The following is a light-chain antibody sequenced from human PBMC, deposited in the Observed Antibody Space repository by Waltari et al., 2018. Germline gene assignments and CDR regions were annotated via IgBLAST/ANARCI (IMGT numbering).Light chain of an antibody. CDR3: VAWDHSLSAVL. Sequence: QSVLPQPPSVSAAPGQKVTISCSGSRSNIGNNYVSWYQQLPGTAPKLLIYDNDKRYSVIPDRFSGSKSSTSATLGITGLQTGDEADYYCVAWDHSLSAVLFGGGTKLTVL. CDR2: DND. CDR1: RSNIGNNY. V-gene: IGLV1-51*01. J-gene: IGLJ2*01.